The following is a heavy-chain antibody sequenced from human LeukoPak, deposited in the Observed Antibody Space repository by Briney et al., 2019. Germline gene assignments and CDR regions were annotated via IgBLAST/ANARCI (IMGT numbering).Heavy chain of an antibody. V-gene: IGHV4-31*03. Sequence: SETLSLTCTVSGGSISSGGYYWSWIRQHPGKGLEWIGYIYYSGSTNYNPSLKSRVTISVDTSKNQFSLKLSSVTAADTAVYYCARAANYYDSSGYYYGFDYWGQGTLVTVSS. CDR1: GGSISSGGYY. CDR3: ARAANYYDSSGYYYGFDY. J-gene: IGHJ4*02. CDR2: IYYSGST. D-gene: IGHD3-22*01.